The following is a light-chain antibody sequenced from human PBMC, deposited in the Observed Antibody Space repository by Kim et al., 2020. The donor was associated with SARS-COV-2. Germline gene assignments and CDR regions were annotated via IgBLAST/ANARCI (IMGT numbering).Light chain of an antibody. Sequence: LSPGETATLSCRASRSVTRRYLVWYQQNPGQAPRLLIYGASNRATGIPDRFSGSGSGTDFSLTISRLEPEDFAVYYCQQYGVSPYSFGQGTKLEIK. V-gene: IGKV3-20*01. CDR1: RSVTRRY. CDR3: QQYGVSPYS. J-gene: IGKJ2*03. CDR2: GAS.